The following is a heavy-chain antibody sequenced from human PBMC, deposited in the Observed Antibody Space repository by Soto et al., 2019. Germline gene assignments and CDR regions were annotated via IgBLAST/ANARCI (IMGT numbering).Heavy chain of an antibody. CDR1: GGSISSYY. J-gene: IGHJ4*02. D-gene: IGHD6-6*01. Sequence: SETLSLTCTVSGGSISSYYWSWIRQHPGKGLEWTGYIYYSGSTNYNPSLKSRVTISVDTSKNQFPLKLSSVTAADTAVYYRAQVAARADRSWECWGQG. CDR2: IYYSGST. V-gene: IGHV4-59*01. CDR3: AQVAARADRSWEC.